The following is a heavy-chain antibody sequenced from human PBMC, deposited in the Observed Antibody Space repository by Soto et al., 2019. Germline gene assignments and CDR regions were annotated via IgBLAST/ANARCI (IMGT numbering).Heavy chain of an antibody. CDR2: IFSSGST. D-gene: IGHD5-12*01. CDR1: GGSINTFY. Sequence: QVRLQESGPGLLKPSETLSLTCTVSGGSINTFYWSWVRQLAGKGLEWIGRIFSSGSTSFNPSLESRVAMSVDTSKNHFSLNLSSVTAADMAVYYCAREGSYSAYNFAHGIQLWSFDFWGQGALVTVSS. V-gene: IGHV4-4*07. CDR3: AREGSYSAYNFAHGIQLWSFDF. J-gene: IGHJ4*02.